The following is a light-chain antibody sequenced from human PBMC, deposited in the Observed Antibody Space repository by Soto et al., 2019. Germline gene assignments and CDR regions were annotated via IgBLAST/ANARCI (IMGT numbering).Light chain of an antibody. Sequence: DIQMTQSPSTLSASVGDRVTITCRASQSISSWLAWYQQKPGKAPKLLIYDASSLESGVPSRFSGSGSGTEFTLTISSLQPDDFATYYCQQYNSHSPWTFGQGTKV. V-gene: IGKV1-5*01. CDR1: QSISSW. J-gene: IGKJ1*01. CDR3: QQYNSHSPWT. CDR2: DAS.